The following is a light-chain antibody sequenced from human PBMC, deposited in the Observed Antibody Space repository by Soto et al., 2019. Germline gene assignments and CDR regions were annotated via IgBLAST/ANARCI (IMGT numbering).Light chain of an antibody. CDR1: QSVSSSY. J-gene: IGKJ3*01. V-gene: IGKV3-20*01. CDR3: QQYCSSPFT. Sequence: EIVLTQSPGTLSLSPGERATLSCRASQSVSSSYLAWYQQKPGQAPRLLIYGASISATGIPARFSGSGSGTDFTLTISRLEPEDFAVYYCQQYCSSPFTFGPGTKVDIK. CDR2: GAS.